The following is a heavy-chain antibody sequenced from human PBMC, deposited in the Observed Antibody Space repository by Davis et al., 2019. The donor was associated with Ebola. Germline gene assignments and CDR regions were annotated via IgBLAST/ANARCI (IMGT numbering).Heavy chain of an antibody. CDR2: IGTAGDT. Sequence: GESLKISCAASGFTFSSYDMHWVRQATGKGLEWVSAIGTAGDTYYPGSVKGRFTISRENAKNSLYLQMNSLRAGDTAVYYCARDQLQLWLRGGMDVWGQGTTVTVSS. CDR3: ARDQLQLWLRGGMDV. V-gene: IGHV3-13*01. D-gene: IGHD5-18*01. CDR1: GFTFSSYD. J-gene: IGHJ6*02.